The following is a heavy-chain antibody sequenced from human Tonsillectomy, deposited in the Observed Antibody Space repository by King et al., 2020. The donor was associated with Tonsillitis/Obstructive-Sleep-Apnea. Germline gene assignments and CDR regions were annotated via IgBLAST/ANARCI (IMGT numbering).Heavy chain of an antibody. J-gene: IGHJ6*03. CDR1: GYSFTTYW. V-gene: IGHV5-51*01. D-gene: IGHD2-21*01. CDR2: IYPGDSET. Sequence: VQLVESGAEVKKPGESLQISCQGSGYSFTTYWIGWVRQMPGKGLEWMGIIYPGDSETRYSPSFQGQVTISADKSFSTAYLQWSRLKASDTAMYFCARHIGVGDYTFPAYYFYMDVWGKGTTVTVSS. CDR3: ARHIGVGDYTFPAYYFYMDV.